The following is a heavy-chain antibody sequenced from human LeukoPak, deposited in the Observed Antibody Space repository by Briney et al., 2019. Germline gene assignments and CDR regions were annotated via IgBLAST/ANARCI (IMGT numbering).Heavy chain of an antibody. V-gene: IGHV1-69*01. J-gene: IGHJ6*04. CDR1: GGTFSSYA. Sequence: SVKVSCKASGGTFSSYAISWVRPAPGQGLEWMGGIIPIFGTANYAQKFQGRVTITADESTSTAYMELSSLRSEDTAVYYCASLTGTTRGGYYYYYGMDVWGKGTTVTVSS. D-gene: IGHD1-20*01. CDR2: IIPIFGTA. CDR3: ASLTGTTRGGYYYYYGMDV.